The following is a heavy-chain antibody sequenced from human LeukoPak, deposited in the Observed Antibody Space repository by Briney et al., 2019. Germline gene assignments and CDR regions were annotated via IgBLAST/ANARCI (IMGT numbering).Heavy chain of an antibody. CDR1: GFTFSSYA. J-gene: IGHJ3*02. CDR2: ISGSGGST. D-gene: IGHD1-26*01. CDR3: AKDRPGGATIRNAFDI. Sequence: GGSLRLSCAASGFTFSSYAMSWVRQAPGKGLEWASAISGSGGSTYYADSVKGRFTISRDNSKNTLYLQMNSLRAEDTAVYYCAKDRPGGATIRNAFDIWGQGTMVTVSS. V-gene: IGHV3-23*01.